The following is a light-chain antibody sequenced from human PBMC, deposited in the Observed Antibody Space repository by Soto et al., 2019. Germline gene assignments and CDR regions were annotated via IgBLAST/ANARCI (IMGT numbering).Light chain of an antibody. CDR3: QQYNSYWT. CDR1: QGISSY. CDR2: AAS. J-gene: IGKJ1*01. Sequence: AIRMTQSPSSLPASTGDRVTITCRASQGISSYLAWYQQKPGKAPKLLIYAASTLQSGVPSRFSGSGSGTEFTLTISSLQPDDFATYYCQQYNSYWTFGQGTKVDI. V-gene: IGKV1-8*01.